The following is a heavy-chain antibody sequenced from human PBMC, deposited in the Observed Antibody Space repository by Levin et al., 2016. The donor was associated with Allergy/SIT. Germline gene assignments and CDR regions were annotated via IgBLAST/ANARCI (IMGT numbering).Heavy chain of an antibody. D-gene: IGHD4-17*01. V-gene: IGHV1-69*13. Sequence: SVKVSCKASGGTFSSYAISWVRQAPGQGLEWMGGIIPIFGTANYAQKFQGRVTITADESTSTAYMELSSLRSEDTAVYYCADGDRGLGEYFQHWGQGTLVTVSS. CDR1: GGTFSSYA. J-gene: IGHJ1*01. CDR2: IIPIFGTA. CDR3: ADGDRGLGEYFQH.